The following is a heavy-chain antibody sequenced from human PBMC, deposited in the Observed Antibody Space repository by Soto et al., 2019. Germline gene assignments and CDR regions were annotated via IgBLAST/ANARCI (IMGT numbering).Heavy chain of an antibody. J-gene: IGHJ5*02. V-gene: IGHV3-49*03. CDR3: TRRYSSGWYWFDP. Sequence: PGGSLRLSCTASGFSFGDSAMSWFRQAPGKGLEWVGFIRSKAYSGTTEYAAPVRGRFTISRDDSKSIAYLQMNSLKTEDTAVYYCTRRYSSGWYWFDPWGQGTLVTVSS. CDR2: IRSKAYSGTT. CDR1: GFSFGDSA. D-gene: IGHD6-19*01.